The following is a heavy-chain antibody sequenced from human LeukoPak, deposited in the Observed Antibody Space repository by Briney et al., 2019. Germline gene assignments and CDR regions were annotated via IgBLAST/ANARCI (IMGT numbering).Heavy chain of an antibody. V-gene: IGHV1-2*02. CDR3: APSGGTTYDFYMWYFDY. D-gene: IGHD1-1*01. CDR1: GYTFTGYY. CDR2: INPNSGGT. Sequence: ASVKVSCKASGYTFTGYYMHWVRQAPGQGLEWVGWINPNSGGTNYAQKFQGRVTMTRDTSISTAYMELSRLRFDDTAVYYCAPSGGTTYDFYMWYFDYWGQGTLVTVSS. J-gene: IGHJ4*02.